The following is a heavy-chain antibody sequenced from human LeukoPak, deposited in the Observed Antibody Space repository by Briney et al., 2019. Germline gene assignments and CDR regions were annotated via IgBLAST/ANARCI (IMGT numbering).Heavy chain of an antibody. Sequence: PSDTLSLTCTVSGGSISSGSYYWSWIRQPAGKGLEWIGRIYTSGSTNYNPSLKSRVTISVDTSKNQFSLKLSSVTAADTAVYYCARSSGWYLDYWGQGTLVTVSS. J-gene: IGHJ4*02. CDR1: GGSISSGSYY. D-gene: IGHD6-19*01. V-gene: IGHV4-61*02. CDR3: ARSSGWYLDY. CDR2: IYTSGST.